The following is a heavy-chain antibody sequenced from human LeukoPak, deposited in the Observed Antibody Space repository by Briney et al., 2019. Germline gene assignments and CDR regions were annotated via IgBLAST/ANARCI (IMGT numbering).Heavy chain of an antibody. CDR1: GGSISSGSYY. CDR2: IYTSGST. CDR3: ARGKTIFGVVIIHHAFDI. Sequence: SETLSLTCTVSGGSISSGSYYWSWIRQPAGKGLEWIGRIYTSGSTNYNPSLKSRVTISVDTSKNQFSLKLSSVTAADTAVYYCARGKTIFGVVIIHHAFDIWGQGTMVIVSS. D-gene: IGHD3-3*01. V-gene: IGHV4-61*02. J-gene: IGHJ3*02.